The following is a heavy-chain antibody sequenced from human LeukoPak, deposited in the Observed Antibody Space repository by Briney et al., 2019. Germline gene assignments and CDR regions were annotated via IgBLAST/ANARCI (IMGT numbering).Heavy chain of an antibody. V-gene: IGHV3-30*04. CDR1: GFTFSSYA. CDR2: ISYDGSNK. CDR3: ARDDSSSGGSDY. D-gene: IGHD6-6*01. Sequence: GRSLRLSCAASGFTFSSYAMHWVRQAPGKGLEWVAVISYDGSNKYYADSVKGRLTISRDNSKNTLYLQMNSLRAEDTAVYYCARDDSSSGGSDYWGQGTLVTVSS. J-gene: IGHJ4*02.